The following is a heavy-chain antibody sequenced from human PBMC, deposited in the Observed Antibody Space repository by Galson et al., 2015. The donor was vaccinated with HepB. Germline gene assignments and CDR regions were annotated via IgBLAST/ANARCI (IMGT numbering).Heavy chain of an antibody. J-gene: IGHJ4*02. D-gene: IGHD6-13*01. CDR3: ARDGGGVAAAGMLDY. CDR2: ISSSGSTI. Sequence: SLRLSCAASGFTFSSYDMNWVRQAPGKGLEWVSYISSSGSTIYYADSVKGRFTISRDNAKNSLYLQMNSLRAEDTAVYYCARDGGGVAAAGMLDYWGQGTLVTVSS. CDR1: GFTFSSYD. V-gene: IGHV3-48*03.